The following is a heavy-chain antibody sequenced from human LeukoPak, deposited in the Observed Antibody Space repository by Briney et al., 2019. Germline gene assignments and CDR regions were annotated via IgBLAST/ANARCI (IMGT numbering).Heavy chain of an antibody. V-gene: IGHV1-18*04. J-gene: IGHJ4*02. CDR3: ARTLVKLELILIDY. CDR1: GYTFTGYY. D-gene: IGHD1-7*01. Sequence: GASVKVSCKASGYTFTGYYMHWVRQAPGQGLEWMGWISVYNGHTNYAQKFQGRVTMTTDTSTNTVYMELRSLRSDDTAVYYCARTLVKLELILIDYWGQGTLVTVSS. CDR2: ISVYNGHT.